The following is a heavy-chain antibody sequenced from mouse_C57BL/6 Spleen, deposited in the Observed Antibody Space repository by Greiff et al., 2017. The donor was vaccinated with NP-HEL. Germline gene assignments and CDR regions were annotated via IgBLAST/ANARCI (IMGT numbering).Heavy chain of an antibody. CDR2: IRNKANGYTT. V-gene: IGHV7-3*01. D-gene: IGHD2-1*01. CDR1: GFTFTDYY. Sequence: DVMLVESGGGLVQPGGSLSLSCAASGFTFTDYYMSWVRQPPGKALEWLGFIRNKANGYTTEYSASVKGRFTISRDNSQSILYLQMNALRAEDSATYYCARDGNYVGYFDVWGTGTTVTVSS. CDR3: ARDGNYVGYFDV. J-gene: IGHJ1*03.